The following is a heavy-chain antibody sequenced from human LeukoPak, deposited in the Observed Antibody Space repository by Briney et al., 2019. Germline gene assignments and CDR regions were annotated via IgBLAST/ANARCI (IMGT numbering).Heavy chain of an antibody. Sequence: GAGVKVSCKVCGCTLTELSMQWVGQAPGRGREGVGGVDPEDGETIYAQKLQARGTMTKGRATDTAHMELESRRCEGTGVDYCATAGYCSGGSCYYYGMDVWGQGTTVTVSS. CDR3: ATAGYCSGGSCYYYGMDV. D-gene: IGHD2-15*01. V-gene: IGHV1-24*01. J-gene: IGHJ6*02. CDR2: VDPEDGET. CDR1: GCTLTELS.